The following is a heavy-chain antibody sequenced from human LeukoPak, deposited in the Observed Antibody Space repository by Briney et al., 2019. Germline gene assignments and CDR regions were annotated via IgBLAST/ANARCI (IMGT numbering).Heavy chain of an antibody. Sequence: GGSLRPSCAASGFTFSSYGMHWVRQAPGKGLEWVAVISYDGSNKYYADSVKGRFTISRDNSKNTLYLQMNSLRAEDTAVYYCAKISRYCSSTSCYTYYYYYGMDVWGQGTTVTVSS. CDR3: AKISRYCSSTSCYTYYYYYGMDV. D-gene: IGHD2-2*02. V-gene: IGHV3-30*18. CDR2: ISYDGSNK. J-gene: IGHJ6*02. CDR1: GFTFSSYG.